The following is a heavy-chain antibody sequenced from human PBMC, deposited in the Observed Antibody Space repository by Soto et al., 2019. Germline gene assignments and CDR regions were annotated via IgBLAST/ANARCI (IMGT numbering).Heavy chain of an antibody. V-gene: IGHV3-30-3*01. CDR3: ARDSEVGAPSYYFDY. J-gene: IGHJ4*02. D-gene: IGHD1-26*01. CDR1: GFTFSSYA. CDR2: ISYDGSNK. Sequence: PGGSLRLSCAASGFTFSSYAMHWVRQAPGKGLEWVAVISYDGSNKYYADSVKGRFTISRDNSKNTLYLQMNSLRAEDTAVYYCARDSEVGAPSYYFDYWGQGTLVTVSS.